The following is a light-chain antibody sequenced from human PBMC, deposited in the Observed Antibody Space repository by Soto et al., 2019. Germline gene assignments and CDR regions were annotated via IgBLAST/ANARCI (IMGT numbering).Light chain of an antibody. CDR2: VAS. CDR1: QSVSIY. J-gene: IGKJ5*01. CDR3: QQRRNWPPKIT. Sequence: ELVLAQSPAPLSLSPGERATLSCRASQSVSIYLAWYQQKPGQAPRLLIYVASNRATGIPARFSGRGSGPDFTLSISSLEPEDFAVYYCQQRRNWPPKITFGQGTRLEIK. V-gene: IGKV3-11*01.